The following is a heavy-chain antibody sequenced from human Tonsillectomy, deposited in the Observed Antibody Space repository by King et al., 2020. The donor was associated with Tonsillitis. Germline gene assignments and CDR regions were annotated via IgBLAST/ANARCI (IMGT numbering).Heavy chain of an antibody. Sequence: VQLQESGSGLVKPSETLSLTCTVSGGSITTYYWNWIRQPPGKGLEWIGYIHYSGSTKYTPSLKSRVTISVDTSKNQFSLKLTSVTAADTAVYYCARGGDPYGAEAYFDYCGQGTLVTVSS. D-gene: IGHD4-17*01. V-gene: IGHV4-59*01. CDR3: ARGGDPYGAEAYFDY. J-gene: IGHJ4*02. CDR2: IHYSGST. CDR1: GGSITTYY.